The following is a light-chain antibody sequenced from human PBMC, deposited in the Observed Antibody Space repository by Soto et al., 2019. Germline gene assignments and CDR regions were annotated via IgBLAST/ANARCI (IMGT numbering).Light chain of an antibody. CDR3: QSYASSIYV. J-gene: IGLJ1*01. Sequence: NFMLTQPHSVSESPGKTVTISCTRSSGSIASNYVQWYQQRPGSAPTTVIYEYNQRPSGVPDRFSGSIDSSSNSASLTISGLKTEDEADYYCQSYASSIYVFGSGTKVTVL. CDR2: EYN. V-gene: IGLV6-57*03. CDR1: SGSIASNY.